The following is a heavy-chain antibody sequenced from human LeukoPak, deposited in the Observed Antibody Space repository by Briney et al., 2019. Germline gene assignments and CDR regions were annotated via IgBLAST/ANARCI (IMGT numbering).Heavy chain of an antibody. CDR1: GFTFDGYA. CDR2: ISWNSGSI. J-gene: IGHJ3*02. D-gene: IGHD3-10*01. Sequence: PGRSLRLSCAASGFTFDGYAMHWVRQAPGKGLEWVSGISWNSGSIGYADSVKGRFTISRDNAKNSLYLQMNSLRAEDTALYYCAKPTGYGSGSYYRPDAFDIWGQGTMVTVSS. V-gene: IGHV3-9*01. CDR3: AKPTGYGSGSYYRPDAFDI.